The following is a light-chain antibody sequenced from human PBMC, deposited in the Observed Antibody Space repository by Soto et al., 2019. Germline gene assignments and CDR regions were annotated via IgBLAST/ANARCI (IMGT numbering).Light chain of an antibody. CDR2: GTS. CDR3: QQYGSSSWT. CDR1: QSVSSSY. J-gene: IGKJ1*01. Sequence: EIVLTQSPGTLSRSPGERATLSCRASQSVSSSYLAWYQQKHGQAPRLLIYGTSSRATAIPDRFSGSGSGTDFTLTISRLEPEDFAVYYCQQYGSSSWTFGQGTKVEIK. V-gene: IGKV3-20*01.